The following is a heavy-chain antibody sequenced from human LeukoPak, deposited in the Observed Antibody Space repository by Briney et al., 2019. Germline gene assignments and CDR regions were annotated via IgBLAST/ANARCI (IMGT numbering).Heavy chain of an antibody. V-gene: IGHV3-7*03. Sequence: GGSLRLSCAASGLTLSSNWMSWASQAPGKGRGWVANIKQEGREKYYVDSVKGRFTISRDNAKNSLYLQMNSLRAEDTAIYYCAKTGNPATGDYWGQGTLVTVSS. J-gene: IGHJ4*02. D-gene: IGHD1-1*01. CDR1: GLTLSSNW. CDR3: AKTGNPATGDY. CDR2: IKQEGREK.